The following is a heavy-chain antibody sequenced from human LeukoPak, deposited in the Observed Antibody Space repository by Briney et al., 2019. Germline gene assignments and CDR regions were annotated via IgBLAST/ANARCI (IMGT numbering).Heavy chain of an antibody. J-gene: IGHJ4*02. CDR1: GFTFSSYE. CDR3: ARGVLSGYDRPTDY. CDR2: ISTSGSTI. Sequence: GGSLRLSCSASGFTFSSYEMKWVRQAPGKGLEWVSYISTSGSTIYLADSVKGRFTVSRDNARNSLHLQMNSLRAEDTAVYYCARGVLSGYDRPTDYWGQGILVTVSS. D-gene: IGHD5-12*01. V-gene: IGHV3-48*03.